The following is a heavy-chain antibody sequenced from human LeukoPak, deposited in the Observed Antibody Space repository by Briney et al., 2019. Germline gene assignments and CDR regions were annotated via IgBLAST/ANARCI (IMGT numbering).Heavy chain of an antibody. Sequence: GGSLRLSCAASGFTVSTNYMSWVRQAPGKGLEWGSVIYSSARTSYAAPVKGRFTISRDKSKNTLSLQMNSLRAEGTAVYYCAQGSHYYGSGSHRRGHYFDYWGQGTLVTVSS. D-gene: IGHD3-10*01. J-gene: IGHJ4*02. CDR3: AQGSHYYGSGSHRRGHYFDY. CDR2: IYSSART. CDR1: GFTVSTNY. V-gene: IGHV3-53*01.